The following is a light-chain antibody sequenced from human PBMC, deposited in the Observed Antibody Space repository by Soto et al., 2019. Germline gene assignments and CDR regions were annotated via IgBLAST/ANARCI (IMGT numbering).Light chain of an antibody. V-gene: IGLV2-11*01. CDR1: SNDVV. CDR3: CSSAGGFTWV. J-gene: IGLJ3*02. CDR2: YVS. Sequence: SALTQPRSVSGSPGESVTISCTGTSNDVVSWYQQRPGKAPKLIIFYVSQRPSGVPDRFSASKSGNTASLTISGLQAEDEADYYCCSSAGGFTWVFGGGTKVTVL.